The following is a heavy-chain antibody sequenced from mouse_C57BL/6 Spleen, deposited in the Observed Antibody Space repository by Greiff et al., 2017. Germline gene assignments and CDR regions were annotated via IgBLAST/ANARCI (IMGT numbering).Heavy chain of an antibody. CDR3: ARKGDFDY. Sequence: VKLMESGAELVKPGASVKMSCKASGYTFTSYWITWVKQRPGQGLEWIGDIYPGSGSTNYNEKFKSKATLTVDTSSSTAYMQLSSLTSEDSAVYYCARKGDFDYWGQGTTLTVSS. CDR1: GYTFTSYW. J-gene: IGHJ2*01. V-gene: IGHV1-55*01. CDR2: IYPGSGST.